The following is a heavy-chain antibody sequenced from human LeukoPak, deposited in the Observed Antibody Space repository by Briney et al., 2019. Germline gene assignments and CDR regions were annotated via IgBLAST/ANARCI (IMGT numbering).Heavy chain of an antibody. V-gene: IGHV4-39*07. J-gene: IGHJ4*02. CDR1: NGSISSDSYQ. CDR2: IYYSGTT. D-gene: IGHD2/OR15-2a*01. CDR3: ARVKYLEYYFDY. Sequence: SSETLSLTCTVSNGSISSDSYQWGWIRQPPGKGLEWIGLIYYSGTTYDNPSLKSRVTISVDTSKNQFSLKLSSVTAADTAVYYCARVKYLEYYFDYWGQGTLVTVSS.